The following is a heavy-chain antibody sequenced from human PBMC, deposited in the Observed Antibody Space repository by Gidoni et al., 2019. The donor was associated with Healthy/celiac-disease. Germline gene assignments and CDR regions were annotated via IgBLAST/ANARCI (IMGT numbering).Heavy chain of an antibody. Sequence: QVQLVQSGAEVKKPGASVKVSCKASGYTFTSYGIRWVRQAPGQGLEWMGWISAYNGNTNYAQKLQGRGTMTTDTSTSTAYMELRSLRSDDTAVYYCARGGGYSSGDLRPGILDWFDPWGQGTLVTVSS. CDR2: ISAYNGNT. CDR3: ARGGGYSSGDLRPGILDWFDP. D-gene: IGHD6-19*01. V-gene: IGHV1-18*01. J-gene: IGHJ5*02. CDR1: GYTFTSYG.